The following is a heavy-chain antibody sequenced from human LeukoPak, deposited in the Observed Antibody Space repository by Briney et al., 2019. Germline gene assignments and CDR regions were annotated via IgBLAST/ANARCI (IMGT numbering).Heavy chain of an antibody. V-gene: IGHV1-2*02. J-gene: IGHJ4*02. Sequence: ASVKVSCKASGFTFTDHYMHWVRQAPGQGLEWMGWINPNSGGTNYAQRFQGRVTMTRDTSISTAYMELSRLRSDDTAVYYCAREEPVAATGPDYWGQGTLVTVSS. CDR2: INPNSGGT. CDR3: AREEPVAATGPDY. D-gene: IGHD6-19*01. CDR1: GFTFTDHY.